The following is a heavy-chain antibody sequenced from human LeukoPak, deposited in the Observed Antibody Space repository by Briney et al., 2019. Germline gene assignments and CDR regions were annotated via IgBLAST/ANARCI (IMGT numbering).Heavy chain of an antibody. CDR1: GYTFTSYD. J-gene: IGHJ4*02. CDR3: ARGRRVHYDRSGYALDY. V-gene: IGHV1-8*01. CDR2: MNPNSGNT. Sequence: ASVKVSCKASGYTFTSYDINWVRQATGQGLEWMGWMNPNSGNTGYAQKFQDRVTMTRNTSISTAYMELSSLRSEDTAVYYCARGRRVHYDRSGYALDYWGQGTLVTVSS. D-gene: IGHD3-22*01.